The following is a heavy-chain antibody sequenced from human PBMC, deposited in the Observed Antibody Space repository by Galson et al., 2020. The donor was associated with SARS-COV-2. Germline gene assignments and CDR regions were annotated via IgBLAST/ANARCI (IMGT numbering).Heavy chain of an antibody. D-gene: IGHD3-3*01. Sequence: SVKVSCKASGGTFSSYAISWVRQAPGHGLEWMGGIIPILGIANYAQKFQDRVTITEEKSTSKAYMELSSLRSEDTAVYYCATELYDFWSGFRVWYYYYCMDDWGKGTPVTVSS. CDR2: IIPILGIA. V-gene: IGHV1-69*10. J-gene: IGHJ6*03. CDR1: GGTFSSYA. CDR3: ATELYDFWSGFRVWYYYYCMDD.